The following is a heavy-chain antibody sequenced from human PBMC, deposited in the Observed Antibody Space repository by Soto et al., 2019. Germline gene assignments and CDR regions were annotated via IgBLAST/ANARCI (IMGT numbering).Heavy chain of an antibody. Sequence: GASVKVYCKASGGAFSSYAISWVRQDTGQGLEWMGGIIPIFGTANYAQKFQGRVTITADESTSTAYMELSSLRSEDTAVYYCARDPRQGAYYYYGMDVWGQGTTVTVSS. CDR2: IIPIFGTA. CDR1: GGAFSSYA. D-gene: IGHD3-16*01. V-gene: IGHV1-69*13. J-gene: IGHJ6*02. CDR3: ARDPRQGAYYYYGMDV.